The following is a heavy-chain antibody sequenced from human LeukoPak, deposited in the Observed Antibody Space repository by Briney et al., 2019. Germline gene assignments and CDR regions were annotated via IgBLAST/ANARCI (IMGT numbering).Heavy chain of an antibody. Sequence: PSQTLSLTCTVSGGSISSGDYYWSWIRQPPGKGLDWIGYIYYSGSTYYNPSLKSRVTISVDTSKNQFSLKLSSVTAADTAVYYCARGGYSSGPVDYWGQGTLVTVSS. CDR2: IYYSGST. V-gene: IGHV4-30-4*01. J-gene: IGHJ4*02. CDR1: GGSISSGDYY. D-gene: IGHD6-19*01. CDR3: ARGGYSSGPVDY.